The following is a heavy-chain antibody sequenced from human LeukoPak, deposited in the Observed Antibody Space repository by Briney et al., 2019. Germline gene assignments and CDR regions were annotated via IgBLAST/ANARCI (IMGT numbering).Heavy chain of an antibody. V-gene: IGHV3-11*04. Sequence: GGSLRLSCAASGFTFSDYYMSWIRQAPGKGLEWVSYISSSSSTIYYADSVKGRFTISRDNAKNSLYLQMNSLRAEDTAVYYCASTVAAAYYYYYGMDVWGQGTTVTVSS. CDR3: ASTVAAAYYYYYGMDV. D-gene: IGHD2-2*01. CDR2: ISSSSSTI. J-gene: IGHJ6*02. CDR1: GFTFSDYY.